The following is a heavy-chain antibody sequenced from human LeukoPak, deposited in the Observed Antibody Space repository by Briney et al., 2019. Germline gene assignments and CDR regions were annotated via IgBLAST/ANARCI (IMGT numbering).Heavy chain of an antibody. Sequence: GGSLRLSCAASGFTFNDYAMYWVRQAPGKGLEWVTLISYDEYDKSYADSVRGRFTISRDNAKNSLYLQMNSLRAEDTAVYYCARAGATRNAFDIWGQGTMVTVSS. CDR1: GFTFNDYA. J-gene: IGHJ3*02. CDR3: ARAGATRNAFDI. V-gene: IGHV3-30-3*01. CDR2: ISYDEYDK. D-gene: IGHD6-25*01.